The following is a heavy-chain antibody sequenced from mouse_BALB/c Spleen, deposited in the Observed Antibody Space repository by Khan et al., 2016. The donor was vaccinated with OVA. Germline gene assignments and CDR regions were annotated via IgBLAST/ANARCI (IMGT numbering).Heavy chain of an antibody. V-gene: IGHV1-81*01. J-gene: IGHJ2*01. D-gene: IGHD2-3*01. Sequence: QVQLQQSGPELVKPGASVKMSCKASGYTFTYYDITWVKQRTGQGLEWIGEIYPGSDNANYNERFKGKATLTADKSSNTTYMQLSSLKSEDSAAYFYSRESGYYVDVDYWGQGTTLTVSS. CDR3: SRESGYYVDVDY. CDR1: GYTFTYYD. CDR2: IYPGSDNA.